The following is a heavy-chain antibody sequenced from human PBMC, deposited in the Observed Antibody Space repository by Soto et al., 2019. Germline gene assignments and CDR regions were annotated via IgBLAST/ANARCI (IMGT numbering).Heavy chain of an antibody. CDR1: GGSMSNNY. CDR2: IYYSGST. CDR3: ARGGWSVDY. J-gene: IGHJ4*02. Sequence: LSLTCTVSGGSMSNNYWSWIRQPPGKGLEYIGYIYYSGSTNYNPSFKSRVTMSVDTSKDQFSLNLRSVTAADTAVYFCARGGWSVDYWGQGTLVTVSS. D-gene: IGHD6-19*01. V-gene: IGHV4-59*08.